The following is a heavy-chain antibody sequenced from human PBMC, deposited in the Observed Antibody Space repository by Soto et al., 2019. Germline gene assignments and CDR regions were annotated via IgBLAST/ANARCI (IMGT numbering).Heavy chain of an antibody. CDR3: ARIVVGATVDL. D-gene: IGHD1-26*01. V-gene: IGHV4-61*01. CDR2: ISYTGDT. J-gene: IGHJ5*02. Sequence: XETLSLTCTVSDESVTSDTYFWTWIRQPPGKGLEWIAYISYTGDTNYNPSLKSRVIISVDTSRNQFSLTVTSVTAADTAVYFCARIVVGATVDLWGQGSLVTVSS. CDR1: DESVTSDTYF.